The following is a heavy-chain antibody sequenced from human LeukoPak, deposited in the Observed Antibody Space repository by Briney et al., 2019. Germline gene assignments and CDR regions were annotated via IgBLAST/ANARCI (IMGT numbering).Heavy chain of an antibody. CDR2: IYYSGST. Sequence: PSETLSLTCTVSGGSISSSSYYWGWIRQPPGKGLEWIGSIYYSGSTYYNPSLKSRVTISVDTSKNQFSLKLSSVTAADTAVYYCARVSLFGVATYWGQGTLVTVSS. CDR1: GGSISSSSYY. V-gene: IGHV4-39*07. CDR3: ARVSLFGVATY. D-gene: IGHD3-3*01. J-gene: IGHJ4*02.